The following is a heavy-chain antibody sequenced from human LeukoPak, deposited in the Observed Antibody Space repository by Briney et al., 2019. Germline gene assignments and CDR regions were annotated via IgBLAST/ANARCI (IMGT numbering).Heavy chain of an antibody. CDR2: IIPIFGTA. CDR3: ASDSSSWYNVRDY. J-gene: IGHJ4*02. CDR1: GGTFSSYA. D-gene: IGHD6-13*01. Sequence: SVKVSCTASGGTFSSYAISWVRQAPGQGLEWMGGIIPIFGTANYAQKFQGRVTITADESTSTAYMELSSLRSEDTAVYYCASDSSSWYNVRDYWGQGTLVTVSS. V-gene: IGHV1-69*13.